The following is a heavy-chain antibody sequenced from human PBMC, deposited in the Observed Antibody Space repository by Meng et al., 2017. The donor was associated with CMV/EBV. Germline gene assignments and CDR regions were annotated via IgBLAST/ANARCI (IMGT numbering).Heavy chain of an antibody. CDR1: GLTFSSYA. J-gene: IGHJ4*02. CDR3: AKVGAVAGSYESPFGY. CDR2: ISGSGGST. V-gene: IGHV3-23*01. Sequence: GGSLRLSCAASGLTFSSYAMSWVRQAPGKGLEWVSAISGSGGSTYYADSVKGRFTISRDNSKNTLYLQMNSLRAEDTAVYYCAKVGAVAGSYESPFGYWGQGTLVTVSS. D-gene: IGHD1-26*01.